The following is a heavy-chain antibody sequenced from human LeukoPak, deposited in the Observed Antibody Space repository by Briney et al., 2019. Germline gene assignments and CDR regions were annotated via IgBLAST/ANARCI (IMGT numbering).Heavy chain of an antibody. CDR1: GFTFSSYS. CDR2: ISSSSSYI. J-gene: IGHJ4*02. CDR3: ARGPRYGSGWFDY. D-gene: IGHD6-19*01. Sequence: GGSLRLSCAASGFTFSSYSMNWVRQAPGRGLEWVSSISSSSSYIYYADSVKGRFTISRDNAKNSLYLQMNSLRAEDTAAYYCARGPRYGSGWFDYWGQGTLVTVSS. V-gene: IGHV3-21*01.